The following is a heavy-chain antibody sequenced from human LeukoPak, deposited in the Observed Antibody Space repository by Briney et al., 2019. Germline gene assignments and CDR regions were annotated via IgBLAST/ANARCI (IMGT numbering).Heavy chain of an antibody. CDR3: ARDCGSSSWYKSYNWFDP. J-gene: IGHJ5*02. CDR1: GDSFIGYY. Sequence: ASVKVSCKASGDSFIGYYMHWVRQAPGQGLEWMGRINPNSGGTNYAQKFQGRVTMTRDTSISTAYMELSRLRSDDTAVYYCARDCGSSSWYKSYNWFDPWGQGTLVTVSS. D-gene: IGHD6-13*01. CDR2: INPNSGGT. V-gene: IGHV1-2*06.